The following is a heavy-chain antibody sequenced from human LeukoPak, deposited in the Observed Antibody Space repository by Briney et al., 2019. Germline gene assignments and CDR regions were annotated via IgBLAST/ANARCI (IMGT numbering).Heavy chain of an antibody. CDR3: AKDNRRHYTSGPNPDSLH. J-gene: IGHJ4*02. D-gene: IGHD6-19*01. V-gene: IGHV3-20*04. CDR1: GFNFANHA. Sequence: GGSLRLSCAASGFNFANHAMSWVRQTPGKGLEWVSGVNGNGGSTSYADSVKGRFTISRDNAKNSLYLQMNSLRVEDTAFYYCAKDNRRHYTSGPNPDSLHWGQGALVTVSS. CDR2: VNGNGGST.